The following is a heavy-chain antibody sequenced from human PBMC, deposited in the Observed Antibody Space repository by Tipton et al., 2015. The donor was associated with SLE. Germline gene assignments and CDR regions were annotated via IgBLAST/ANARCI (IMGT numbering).Heavy chain of an antibody. CDR2: IFDGGTT. CDR3: ARVVSTKRYYFDF. Sequence: GSLRLSCAASGFTFSIYAIHWVRQAPGKGLEWVSLIFDGGTTHYGDSVRDRFTISRDASKNTLYLQLDNLRAEDTAVYYCARVVSTKRYYFDFWGQGTLVTVSS. CDR1: GFTFSIYA. D-gene: IGHD5/OR15-5a*01. J-gene: IGHJ4*02. V-gene: IGHV3-NL1*01.